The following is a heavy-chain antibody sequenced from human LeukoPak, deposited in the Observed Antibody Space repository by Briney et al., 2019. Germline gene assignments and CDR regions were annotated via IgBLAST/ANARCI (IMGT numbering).Heavy chain of an antibody. Sequence: SETLSLTCTVSGGSISSYYWSWIRQPAGKGLEWIGRIYASGSTNYNPSLKSRVTMSVDTSKSQFSLKLISVTAADTAVYYCARDPRGIVGANHNWFDPWGQGTLATVSS. CDR2: IYASGST. J-gene: IGHJ5*02. V-gene: IGHV4-4*07. D-gene: IGHD1-26*01. CDR1: GGSISSYY. CDR3: ARDPRGIVGANHNWFDP.